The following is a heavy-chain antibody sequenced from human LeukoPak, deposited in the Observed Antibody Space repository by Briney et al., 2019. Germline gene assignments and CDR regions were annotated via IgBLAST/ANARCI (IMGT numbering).Heavy chain of an antibody. CDR2: INSDGSST. J-gene: IGHJ4*02. D-gene: IGHD3-22*01. V-gene: IGHV3-74*01. CDR3: ASGSLMYYYDSSGRPFDY. CDR1: GFTFSSYW. Sequence: PGGSLRLSCAASGFTFSSYWMHWVRQAPGKGLVWVSCINSDGSSTSYADSVKGRFTISRDNAKNTLYLQMSSLRAEDTAVYYCASGSLMYYYDSSGRPFDYWGQGTLVTVSS.